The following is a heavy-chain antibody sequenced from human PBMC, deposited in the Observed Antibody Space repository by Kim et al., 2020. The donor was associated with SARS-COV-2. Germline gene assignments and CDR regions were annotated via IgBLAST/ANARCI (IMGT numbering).Heavy chain of an antibody. CDR3: ARDREPMDCSSTSCRWWFDP. CDR1: GYTFTSYG. J-gene: IGHJ5*02. V-gene: IGHV1-18*01. D-gene: IGHD2-2*01. CDR2: ISAYNGNT. Sequence: ASVKVSCKASGYTFTSYGISWVRQAPGQGLEWMGWISAYNGNTNYAQKLQGRVTMTTDTSTSTAYMELRSLRSDDTAVYYCARDREPMDCSSTSCRWWFDPWGQGTLVTVSS.